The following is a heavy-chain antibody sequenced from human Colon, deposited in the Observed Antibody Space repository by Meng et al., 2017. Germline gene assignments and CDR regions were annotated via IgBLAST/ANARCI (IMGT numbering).Heavy chain of an antibody. CDR1: GFTFSSYA. V-gene: IGHV3-23*01. CDR2: ISGSGGST. J-gene: IGHJ4*02. CDR3: AKGASMITFGGVIAPIDY. D-gene: IGHD3-16*02. Sequence: GGSLRLSCAASGFTFSSYAMSWVRQAPGKGLEWVSAISGSGGSTYYADSVKGRCTISRDNSKNTLYLQMNSLRAEDTAVYYCAKGASMITFGGVIAPIDYWGQGTLVTVSS.